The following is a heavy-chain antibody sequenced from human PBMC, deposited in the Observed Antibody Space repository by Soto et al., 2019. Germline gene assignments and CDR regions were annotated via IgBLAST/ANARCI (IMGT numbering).Heavy chain of an antibody. Sequence: SLRLSCAASGFTFSNYAVHWVRQAPGKGLEWVAIVSHDESHIYYADSVKGRFTISRDNSKNTLYLQMNRLRSEDTAVYHCARPLTTGTNTNFAYWGQGTLVTVSS. CDR3: ARPLTTGTNTNFAY. CDR1: GFTFSNYA. CDR2: VSHDESHI. D-gene: IGHD4-17*01. V-gene: IGHV3-30-3*01. J-gene: IGHJ4*02.